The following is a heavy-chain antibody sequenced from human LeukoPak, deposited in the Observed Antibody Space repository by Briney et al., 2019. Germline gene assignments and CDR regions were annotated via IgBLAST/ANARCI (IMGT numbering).Heavy chain of an antibody. CDR1: GYSFTSYW. V-gene: IGHV5-51*01. CDR2: IYPGDSDT. J-gene: IGHJ3*02. Sequence: GESLKISCKGSGYSFTSYWIGWVRQMPGKGLEWMGIIYPGDSDTRYSPSFQGQVTISADKSISTACLQWSSLKALDTAMYYCARQSYYDSSGYSRLSAFDIWGQGTMVTVSS. CDR3: ARQSYYDSSGYSRLSAFDI. D-gene: IGHD3-22*01.